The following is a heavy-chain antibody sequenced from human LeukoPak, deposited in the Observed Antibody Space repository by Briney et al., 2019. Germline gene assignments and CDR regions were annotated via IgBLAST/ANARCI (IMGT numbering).Heavy chain of an antibody. J-gene: IGHJ3*02. V-gene: IGHV3-23*01. D-gene: IGHD3-10*01. CDR2: ISGSGGST. Sequence: GGSLRLSCAASGFTFSTHSMTWVRQAPGKGLEWVSAISGSGGSTYYADSVKGRFTISRDNSKNTLYLQMNSLRAEDTAVYYCAREREEGVWAFDIWGQGTMVTVSS. CDR1: GFTFSTHS. CDR3: AREREEGVWAFDI.